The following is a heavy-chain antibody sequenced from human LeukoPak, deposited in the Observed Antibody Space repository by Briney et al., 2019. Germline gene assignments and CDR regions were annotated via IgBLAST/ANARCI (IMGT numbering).Heavy chain of an antibody. D-gene: IGHD3-16*02. V-gene: IGHV3-30*04. CDR2: ISYDGSNK. CDR3: ARGPVPVPTYYDYVWASYPDY. Sequence: RGSLRLSCEASGFIFSSYAMHWVRQAPGKGLEWVAVISYDGSNKYYADSVKGRFTISRDNSKNTLYLQMNSPRAEDTAVYYCARGPVPVPTYYDYVWASYPDYWGQGTLVTASS. CDR1: GFIFSSYA. J-gene: IGHJ4*02.